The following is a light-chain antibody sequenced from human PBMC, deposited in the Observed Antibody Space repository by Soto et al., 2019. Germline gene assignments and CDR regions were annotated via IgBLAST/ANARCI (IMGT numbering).Light chain of an antibody. V-gene: IGKV3-20*01. J-gene: IGKJ1*01. CDR3: KQYGSSPTWT. Sequence: ALTQSPGTLSLSPGEGDSLXCRASQSTSSNLDWYQQKPGKAPRPLISDASNRATGIQARLSGSGSGKDFTLNISRLEPEDSAVYYCKQYGSSPTWTFGQGTKVDIK. CDR2: DAS. CDR1: QSTSSN.